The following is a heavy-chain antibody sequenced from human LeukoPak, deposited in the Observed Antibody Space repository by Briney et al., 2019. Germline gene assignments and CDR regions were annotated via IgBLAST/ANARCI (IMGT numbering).Heavy chain of an antibody. J-gene: IGHJ4*02. CDR1: GFTFSSYG. CDR2: ISYDGSNK. Sequence: GGSLRLSCAASGFTFSSYGMHWVRQAPGKGLEWVAVISYDGSNKNYADSVKGRFTISRDNSKSTLYLQMNSLRAEDTAVYYCISVYGDSHWGQGTLVTVSS. CDR3: ISVYGDSH. D-gene: IGHD4-17*01. V-gene: IGHV3-30*03.